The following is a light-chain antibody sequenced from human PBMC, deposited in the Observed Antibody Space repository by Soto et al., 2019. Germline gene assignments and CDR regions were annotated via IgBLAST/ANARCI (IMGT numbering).Light chain of an antibody. Sequence: QSVLTQPPSVSGAPGQRVTISCTGSRSNIGAGYDVHWYQQLPGTAPKLLIYDNTNRPSGVPDRFSGSQSGTSASLAITGLQAEDEANYYCHSYDSSLSGWVFGGGTKVTVL. V-gene: IGLV1-40*01. J-gene: IGLJ3*02. CDR2: DNT. CDR1: RSNIGAGYD. CDR3: HSYDSSLSGWV.